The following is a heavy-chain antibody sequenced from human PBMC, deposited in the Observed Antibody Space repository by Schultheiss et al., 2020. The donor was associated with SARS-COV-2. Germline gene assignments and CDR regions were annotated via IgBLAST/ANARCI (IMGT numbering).Heavy chain of an antibody. CDR1: GGSISSSSYY. CDR3: ARGLGYCSGNTCYSCVFIV. CDR2: IYTSGST. Sequence: SETLSLTCTVSGGSISSSSYYWGWIRQPPGKGLEWIGRIYTSGSTYYNPSLKSRVTISVDTSKNQFSLKLSSVTTADTAFYYCARGLGYCSGNTCYSCVFIVWGQGTLVTVSS. J-gene: IGHJ4*02. V-gene: IGHV4-39*07. D-gene: IGHD2-15*01.